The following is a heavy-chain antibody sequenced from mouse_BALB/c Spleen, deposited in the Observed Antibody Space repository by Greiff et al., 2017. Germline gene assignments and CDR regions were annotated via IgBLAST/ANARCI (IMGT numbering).Heavy chain of an antibody. CDR3: ARGRNDGYPYYYAMDY. CDR1: GYTFTSYW. Sequence: VQGVESGAELARPGASVKLSCKASGYTFTSYWMQWVKQRPGQGLEWIGAIYPGDGDTRYTQKFKGKATLTADKSSSTAYMQLSSLASEDSAVYYCARGRNDGYPYYYAMDYGGQGTSVTVSS. CDR2: IYPGDGDT. V-gene: IGHV1-87*01. J-gene: IGHJ4*01. D-gene: IGHD2-3*01.